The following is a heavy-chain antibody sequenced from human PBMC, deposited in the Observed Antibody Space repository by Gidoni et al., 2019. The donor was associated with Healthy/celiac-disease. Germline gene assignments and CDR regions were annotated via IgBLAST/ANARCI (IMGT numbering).Heavy chain of an antibody. Sequence: QVQLVESGGGVVQPGRSLRLSCAGSGFTFISYAMHWVRQAPGKGLEWVAVISYDGSNKYYADSVKGRFTISRDNSKNTRYLQMNSLRAEDTAVYYCAREVDVRPHQGDYYYGMDVWGQGTTVTVSS. CDR1: GFTFISYA. CDR2: ISYDGSNK. J-gene: IGHJ6*02. V-gene: IGHV3-30*01. D-gene: IGHD2-15*01. CDR3: AREVDVRPHQGDYYYGMDV.